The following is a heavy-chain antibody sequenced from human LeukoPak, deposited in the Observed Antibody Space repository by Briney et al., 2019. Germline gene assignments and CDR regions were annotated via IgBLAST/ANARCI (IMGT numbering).Heavy chain of an antibody. Sequence: GGSLRLSCAASGFTFSSYSMNWVRQAPGKGLEWVSYISSTNGYIYYADSVRGRFTISRDNAKKSLSLQMNSLRAEDTAVYYCARGGVSGWYHFYGYWGQGTLVTVSS. CDR1: GFTFSSYS. CDR2: ISSTNGYI. V-gene: IGHV3-21*01. D-gene: IGHD6-19*01. J-gene: IGHJ4*02. CDR3: ARGGVSGWYHFYGY.